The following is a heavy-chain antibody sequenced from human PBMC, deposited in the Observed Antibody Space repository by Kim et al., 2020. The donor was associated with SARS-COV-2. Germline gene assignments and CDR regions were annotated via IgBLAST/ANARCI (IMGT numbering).Heavy chain of an antibody. CDR3: AKGGYYYDSMDGMDV. D-gene: IGHD3-22*01. Sequence: DSVKGRFTISRDNSKNTLYLQMNSLRAEDTAVYYCAKGGYYYDSMDGMDVWGQGTTVTVSS. V-gene: IGHV3-30*02. J-gene: IGHJ6*02.